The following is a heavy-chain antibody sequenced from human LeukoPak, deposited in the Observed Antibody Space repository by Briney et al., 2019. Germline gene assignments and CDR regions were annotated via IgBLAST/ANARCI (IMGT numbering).Heavy chain of an antibody. D-gene: IGHD5-24*01. V-gene: IGHV4-39*07. CDR1: GGSISSSSYY. J-gene: IGHJ4*02. CDR3: TRERRDGYKVYFDY. Sequence: SETLSLTCTVSGGSISSSSYYWGWIRQPPGKGLEWIGSIYYSGSTYYNPSLKSRVTISVDTSKNQFSLKLTSVTAADTAVYYCTRERRDGYKVYFDYWGQGTLVTVSS. CDR2: IYYSGST.